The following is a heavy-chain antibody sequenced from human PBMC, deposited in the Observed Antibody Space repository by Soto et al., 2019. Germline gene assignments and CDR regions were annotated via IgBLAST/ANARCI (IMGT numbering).Heavy chain of an antibody. Sequence: EVQLVESGGGLIQPGGSLKLSCAASGFTVGNNYMSWVRQAPGKGLEWVSLIYSTGTTKYADSVKGRFTVYRDNAENTLYLQMNSLRAEDTAVYYCAKDGRGSGSHYNSFGYWGQGTLVTVSS. D-gene: IGHD3-10*01. CDR2: IYSTGTT. V-gene: IGHV3-53*01. J-gene: IGHJ4*02. CDR1: GFTVGNNY. CDR3: AKDGRGSGSHYNSFGY.